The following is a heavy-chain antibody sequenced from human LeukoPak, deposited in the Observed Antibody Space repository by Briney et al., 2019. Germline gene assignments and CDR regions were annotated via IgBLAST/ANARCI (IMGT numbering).Heavy chain of an antibody. CDR2: ICSSGST. D-gene: IGHD2-15*01. CDR3: GRVSCRGSSGCSSKDV. V-gene: IGHV4-31*03. Sequence: TLSLTCPVSGGSLSSGCYYWSWTRHHPGKGLEGIGYICSSGSTYYNPSLKTRATITVNTSKNQSTLKLSAVTPAATAGYNCGRVSCRGSSGCSSKDVWGKGTTVTVSS. CDR1: GGSLSSGCYY. J-gene: IGHJ6*04.